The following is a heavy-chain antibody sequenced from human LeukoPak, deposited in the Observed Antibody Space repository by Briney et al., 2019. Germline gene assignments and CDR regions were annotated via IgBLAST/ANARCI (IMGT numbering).Heavy chain of an antibody. CDR3: ARSPPYYYDSSGFFGP. V-gene: IGHV4-31*03. CDR2: IYYSGST. D-gene: IGHD3-22*01. J-gene: IGHJ5*02. Sequence: QSSQTLSLTCTVSGGSISSGGYYWSWIRQHPGKGLEWIGYIYYSGSTYYNPSLKGRVTISVDTSKNQFSLKLSSVTAADTAVYYCARSPPYYYDSSGFFGPWGQGTLVTVSS. CDR1: GGSISSGGYY.